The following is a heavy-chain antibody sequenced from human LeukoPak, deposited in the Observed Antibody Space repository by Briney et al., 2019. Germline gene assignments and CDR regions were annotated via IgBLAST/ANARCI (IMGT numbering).Heavy chain of an antibody. CDR2: MNPNNGNR. D-gene: IGHD6-13*01. V-gene: IGHV1-8*03. J-gene: IGHJ5*02. CDR3: ARSNSGQLVRDWFDP. CDR1: GYTFTSYD. Sequence: ASVKVSCKASGYTFTSYDINWVRQATGQGLEWMGWMNPNNGNRGYAQKFQGRVTITRNTSISTAYMELSSLRSEDTAVYYCARSNSGQLVRDWFDPWGQGTLVTVSS.